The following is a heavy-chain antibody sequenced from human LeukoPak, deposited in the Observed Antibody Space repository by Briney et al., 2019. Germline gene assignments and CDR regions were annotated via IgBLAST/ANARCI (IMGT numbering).Heavy chain of an antibody. J-gene: IGHJ6*02. D-gene: IGHD3-22*01. V-gene: IGHV4-31*03. CDR1: GGSISSGGYY. CDR2: IYYSGST. Sequence: SQTLSLTCTVSGGSISSGGYYWSWIRQHPGKGLEWIGYIYYSGSTYYNPSLKSRVTISVDTSKNQFSLKLSSVTAADTAVYYCARDRFSGYSLYGMDVWGQGTTVTVSS. CDR3: ARDRFSGYSLYGMDV.